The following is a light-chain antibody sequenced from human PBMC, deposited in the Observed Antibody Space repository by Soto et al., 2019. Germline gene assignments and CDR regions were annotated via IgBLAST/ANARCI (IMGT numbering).Light chain of an antibody. CDR3: QQSHRAPLT. Sequence: DVQMTQSPSSLSASVGDRVTITCRASQSISSYLNWYQQKPGRAPRLLIYAVSILQSGVPSRFSSSGSGIEFTLTISGLQPEDFAVYYCQQSHRAPLTFGGGTTVEIK. V-gene: IGKV1-39*01. CDR2: AVS. J-gene: IGKJ4*01. CDR1: QSISSY.